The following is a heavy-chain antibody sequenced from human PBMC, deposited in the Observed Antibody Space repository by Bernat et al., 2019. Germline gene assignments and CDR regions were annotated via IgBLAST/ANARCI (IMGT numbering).Heavy chain of an antibody. J-gene: IGHJ5*02. V-gene: IGHV4-59*11. CDR3: ARVYSGDDYNWFDL. Sequence: QVQLQESGPGLVRPSETLSLTCTVSGDSISSHFWSWIRQPPGKGLEWIGFISYSGTPLYKSSLESRVTISVDTSENRFSLKVTSVTAADTAFYYCARVYSGDDYNWFDLWGQGTLVTVSS. CDR1: GDSISSHF. D-gene: IGHD5-12*01. CDR2: ISYSGTP.